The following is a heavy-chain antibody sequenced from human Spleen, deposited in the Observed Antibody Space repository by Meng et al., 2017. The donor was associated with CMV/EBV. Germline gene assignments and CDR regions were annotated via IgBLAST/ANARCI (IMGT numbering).Heavy chain of an antibody. D-gene: IGHD3-10*01. V-gene: IGHV4-34*01. Sequence: LSLPCAVCGGSFSGYYWSWIRQPPGKGLAWIGEITHSGSTNYNPSLKSRVALSVDTSKNQFSLRLTSVTAADTAVYYCARRGLGRPDYWGQGTLVTVSS. J-gene: IGHJ4*02. CDR2: ITHSGST. CDR3: ARRGLGRPDY. CDR1: GGSFSGYY.